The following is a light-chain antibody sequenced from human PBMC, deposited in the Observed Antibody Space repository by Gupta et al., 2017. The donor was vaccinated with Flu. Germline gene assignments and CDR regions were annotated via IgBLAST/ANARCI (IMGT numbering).Light chain of an antibody. CDR1: QDIRKY. CDR3: VQDANVPLA. V-gene: IGKV1-33*01. J-gene: IGKJ4*01. CDR2: DAS. Sequence: DIQMTQSPSSLSASVGDRVTITCQASQDIRKYLQWYQHKPGTAPKLLIYDASSVETGVPSRFSGDGSGTHFTFTISSLQPEDFATYYCVQDANVPLAFGGGTKVDIK.